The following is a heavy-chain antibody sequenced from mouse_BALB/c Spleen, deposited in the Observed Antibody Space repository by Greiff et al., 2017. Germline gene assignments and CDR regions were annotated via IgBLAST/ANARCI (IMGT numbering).Heavy chain of an antibody. Sequence: EVKLVESGPGLVKPSQSLSLTCTVTGYSITSDYAWNWIRQFPGNKLEWMGYISYSGSTSYNPSLKSRISITRDTSKNQFFLQLNSVTTEDTATYYCARRWLLPLYFDYWGQGTTLTVSS. CDR3: ARRWLLPLYFDY. D-gene: IGHD2-3*01. CDR2: ISYSGST. V-gene: IGHV3-2*02. J-gene: IGHJ2*01. CDR1: GYSITSDYA.